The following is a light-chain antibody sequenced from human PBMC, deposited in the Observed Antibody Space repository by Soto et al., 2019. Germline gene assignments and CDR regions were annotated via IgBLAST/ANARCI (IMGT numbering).Light chain of an antibody. V-gene: IGLV1-47*01. CDR3: AAWDDSLSGRV. CDR2: RNN. Sequence: QSVLTQPPSASGTPGQRVTISCSGSSSNIGSNYVYWYQQLPGTAPNLLLYRNNQRPAGVPDRFFGSKSGTSASLAISGLRAEDEADYYCAAWDDSLSGRVFGGGTKLTVL. CDR1: SSNIGSNY. J-gene: IGLJ3*02.